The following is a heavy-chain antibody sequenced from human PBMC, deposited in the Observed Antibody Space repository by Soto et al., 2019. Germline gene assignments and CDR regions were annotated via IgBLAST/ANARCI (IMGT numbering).Heavy chain of an antibody. D-gene: IGHD3-10*01. V-gene: IGHV1-18*01. CDR3: ARAPVCGGGSGYRHFDL. J-gene: IGHJ4*02. Sequence: ASVKVSCKSSGYTFISHSITWVRQAPGQGLEWMGRISAYHGNTNYAQKFQGRVTMTTDTATSTAYMELRSLRSDDTAVYYCARAPVCGGGSGYRHFDLWGQGTRVTVYS. CDR2: ISAYHGNT. CDR1: GYTFISHS.